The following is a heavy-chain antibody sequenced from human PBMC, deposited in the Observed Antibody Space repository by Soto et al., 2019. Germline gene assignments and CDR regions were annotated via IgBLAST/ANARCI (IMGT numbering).Heavy chain of an antibody. V-gene: IGHV4-39*01. D-gene: IGHD5-12*01. CDR1: GGSISSSSYY. CDR3: ARHPSRDRYSGYDRVGYYYYGMDV. Sequence: QLQLQESGPGLVKPSETLSLTCTVSGGSISSSSYYWGWIRQPPGKGLEWIGSIYYSGSTYYNPSLKSRVTISVDTSKNQFSLKLSSVTAADTAVYYCARHPSRDRYSGYDRVGYYYYGMDVWGQGTTVTVSS. J-gene: IGHJ6*02. CDR2: IYYSGST.